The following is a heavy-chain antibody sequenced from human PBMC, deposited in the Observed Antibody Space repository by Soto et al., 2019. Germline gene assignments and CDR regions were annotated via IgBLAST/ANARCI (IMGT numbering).Heavy chain of an antibody. CDR2: IYYSGST. Sequence: SETLSLTCTVSGGSISSYYWSWIRQPPGKGLEWIGYIYYSGSTNYNPSLKSRVTISVDTSKNQFSLKLSSVTAADTAVYYCARDYGSGSGHFDYWGQGTLVTVSS. V-gene: IGHV4-59*01. CDR1: GGSISSYY. D-gene: IGHD3-10*01. CDR3: ARDYGSGSGHFDY. J-gene: IGHJ4*02.